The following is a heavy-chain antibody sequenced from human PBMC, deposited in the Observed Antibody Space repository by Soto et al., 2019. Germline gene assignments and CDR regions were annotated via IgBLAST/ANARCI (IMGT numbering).Heavy chain of an antibody. Sequence: EVQLVESGGGLVQPXXSLRLSCAASGFTFSSYSMNWVRQAPGKGLEWVSYISSSSSTIYYAESVKGRFTISRDNAKNSRYLQMNSLRDEDTAVYYCAREGRSLNWFDPWGQGTLVTVSS. J-gene: IGHJ5*02. CDR3: AREGRSLNWFDP. D-gene: IGHD1-26*01. V-gene: IGHV3-48*02. CDR1: GFTFSSYS. CDR2: ISSSSSTI.